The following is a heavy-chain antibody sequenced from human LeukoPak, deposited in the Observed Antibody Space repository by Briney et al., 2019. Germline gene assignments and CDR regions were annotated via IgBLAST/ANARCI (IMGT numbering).Heavy chain of an antibody. V-gene: IGHV4-59*08. CDR3: ARGRSTADY. J-gene: IGHJ4*02. Sequence: SETLSLTCTVSGGSISSYYWRWIRQPPGKGLEWIGYIYYSGSTNYNPSLKSRVTISVDTSKNQFSLKLSSVTAADTAVYYCARGRSTADYWGQGTLVTVSS. D-gene: IGHD4-17*01. CDR1: GGSISSYY. CDR2: IYYSGST.